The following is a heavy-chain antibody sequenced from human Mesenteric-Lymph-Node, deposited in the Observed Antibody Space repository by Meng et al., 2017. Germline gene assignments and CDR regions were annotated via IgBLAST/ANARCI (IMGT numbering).Heavy chain of an antibody. CDR1: GGSLSGYH. V-gene: IGHV4-34*01. CDR2: IHFLGST. CDR3: VRRRNGASSLFDV. D-gene: IGHD2-2*01. Sequence: VRLMQGGAGLLKPSERLSLTCTVSGGSLSGYHWSWIRQAPEKGLEFIGDIHFLGSTTYMPSLRSRLTLSRDTSKNQISLTLKSVTAADTATYYCVRRRNGASSLFDVWGPGALVTVSS. J-gene: IGHJ5*02.